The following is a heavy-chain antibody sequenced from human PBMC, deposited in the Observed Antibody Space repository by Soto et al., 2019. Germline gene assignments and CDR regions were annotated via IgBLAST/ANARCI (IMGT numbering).Heavy chain of an antibody. J-gene: IGHJ5*02. Sequence: PSETLSLTCTVSGGSVSSGSYYWSWIRQPPGKGLEWIGYIYYSGSTNYNPSLKSRVTISVDTPKNQCSLKLSSVTAAETAVYYCARFLVGASRGGWFDPWGQGTLVTVSS. CDR1: GGSVSSGSYY. CDR3: ARFLVGASRGGWFDP. D-gene: IGHD1-26*01. CDR2: IYYSGST. V-gene: IGHV4-61*01.